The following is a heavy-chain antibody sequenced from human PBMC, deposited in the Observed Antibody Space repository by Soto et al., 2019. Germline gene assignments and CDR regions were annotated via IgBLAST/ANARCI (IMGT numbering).Heavy chain of an antibody. J-gene: IGHJ4*02. V-gene: IGHV4-38-2*01. CDR3: ARTHSGSYYSVFNY. CDR2: IYRSGTT. Sequence: SETLSLTCVVSNFSISSGYYCGWIRQSPGKGLEWIASIYRSGTTSYNPSLKSRVTISVDPSKNQFSLMLTAVTAADTAVYYCARTHSGSYYSVFNYWGRGSLVTVSS. CDR1: NFSISSGYY. D-gene: IGHD1-26*01.